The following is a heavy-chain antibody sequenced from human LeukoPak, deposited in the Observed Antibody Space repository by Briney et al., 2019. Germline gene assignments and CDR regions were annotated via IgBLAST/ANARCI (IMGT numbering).Heavy chain of an antibody. J-gene: IGHJ6*03. CDR3: ARGSIAYYYMDV. D-gene: IGHD3-22*01. CDR1: GYSISSGYY. CDR2: IYYSGST. V-gene: IGHV4-38-2*02. Sequence: SETLSLTCTVSGYSISSGYYWGWIRQPPGKGLEWIGTIYYSGSTYYNPSLKSRVTISVDTSKNQFSLKLTSVTAADTAVYYCARGSIAYYYMDVWGKGTTVTISS.